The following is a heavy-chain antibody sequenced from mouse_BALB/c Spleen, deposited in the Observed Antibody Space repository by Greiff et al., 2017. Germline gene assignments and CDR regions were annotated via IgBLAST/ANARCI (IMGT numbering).Heavy chain of an antibody. CDR2: INPSNGRT. CDR1: GYTFTSYW. V-gene: IGHV1S81*02. D-gene: IGHD1-1*01. Sequence: VQLQQPGAELVKPGASVKLSCKASGYTFTSYWMHWVKQRPGQGLEWIGEINPSNGRTNYNEKFKSKATLTVDKTSSTAYMQLSSLTSEDSAVYYCERNYGSCHAFAYWGQGTLVTVSA. CDR3: ERNYGSCHAFAY. J-gene: IGHJ3*01.